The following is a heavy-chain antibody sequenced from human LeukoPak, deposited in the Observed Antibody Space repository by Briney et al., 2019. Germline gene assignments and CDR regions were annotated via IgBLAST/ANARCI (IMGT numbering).Heavy chain of an antibody. Sequence: GGSLRLSCAASGFTFSSYGMSWVRQAPGKGLEWVSAISGSGGSTYYADSVKGRFTISRDNSKNTLYLQMNSLRAEDTAVYYCAKRGASGQRMDAFDIWGQGTMVTVSS. J-gene: IGHJ3*02. CDR3: AKRGASGQRMDAFDI. V-gene: IGHV3-23*01. CDR1: GFTFSSYG. CDR2: ISGSGGST. D-gene: IGHD3-3*01.